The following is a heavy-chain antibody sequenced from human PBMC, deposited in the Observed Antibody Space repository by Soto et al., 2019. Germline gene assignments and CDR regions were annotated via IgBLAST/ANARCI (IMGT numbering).Heavy chain of an antibody. J-gene: IGHJ6*02. CDR2: MYYTGST. CDR3: ASSNIAAAGFYYYGMDV. D-gene: IGHD6-13*01. V-gene: IGHV4-39*01. CDR1: GGSTRSSSHY. Sequence: SETLSLTCTVSGGSTRSSSHYWGWIRQPPGKGLEWIGSMYYTGSTYYNPSLKSRVTISIDTSKNQFSLKLSSVTAADTAVYYCASSNIAAAGFYYYGMDVWGRGTTVTVSS.